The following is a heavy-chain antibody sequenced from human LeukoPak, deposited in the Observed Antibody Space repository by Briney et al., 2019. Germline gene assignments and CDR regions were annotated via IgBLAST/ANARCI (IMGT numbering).Heavy chain of an antibody. CDR3: ARGPPRIVATISAAFDI. J-gene: IGHJ3*02. V-gene: IGHV1-69*13. D-gene: IGHD5-12*01. CDR1: GGTFSSYA. CDR2: IIPIFGTA. Sequence: SVKVSCKASGGTFSSYAICWVRQAPGQGLEWMGGIIPIFGTANYAQKFQGRVTITADESTSTAYMELSSLRSEDTAVYYCARGPPRIVATISAAFDIWGQGTMVTVSS.